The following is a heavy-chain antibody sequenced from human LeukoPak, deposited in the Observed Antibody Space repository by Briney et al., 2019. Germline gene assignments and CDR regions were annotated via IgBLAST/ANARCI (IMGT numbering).Heavy chain of an antibody. CDR3: ASRLWI. CDR2: IYSGGST. J-gene: IGHJ3*02. V-gene: IGHV3-66*02. CDR1: GFTVSSNY. Sequence: PGGSLRLSCTASGFTVSSNYMSWVRQAPGKGLEWVSVIYSGGSTYYADSVKGRFTISRDNSKNTLYLQINSLRTEDTAVYYRASRLWIWGQGTMVTVSS. D-gene: IGHD2-21*01.